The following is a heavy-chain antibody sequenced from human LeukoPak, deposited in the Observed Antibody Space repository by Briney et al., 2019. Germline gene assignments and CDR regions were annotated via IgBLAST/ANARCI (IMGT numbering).Heavy chain of an antibody. CDR2: ISGNSDTT. V-gene: IGHV3-23*01. CDR1: GFTFSNYG. J-gene: IGHJ4*02. CDR3: AKEGIKESPREFDY. D-gene: IGHD1-26*01. Sequence: GGSLRLSCAASGFTFSNYGMNWVRQAPGKGLEWVSVISGNSDTTYYADSVKGRFTISRDNSKNTLHLQMNSLRVEDTAVYYCAKEGIKESPREFDYWGQGSLVTVSS.